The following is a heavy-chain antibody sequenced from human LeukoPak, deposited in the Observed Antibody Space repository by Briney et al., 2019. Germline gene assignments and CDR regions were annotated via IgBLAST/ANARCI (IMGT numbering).Heavy chain of an antibody. D-gene: IGHD1-20*01. CDR2: IRYDGNDK. CDR3: ARDEYNWNVDAFDI. J-gene: IGHJ3*02. V-gene: IGHV3-30*02. CDR1: GFTFSSYG. Sequence: GGSLRLSCAASGFTFSSYGMHWVRQAPGKGLEWVAFIRYDGNDKYYADSVKGRFTISRDKSKNTLYLQMNSLRAEDTAVYYCARDEYNWNVDAFDIWGQGTVVTVSS.